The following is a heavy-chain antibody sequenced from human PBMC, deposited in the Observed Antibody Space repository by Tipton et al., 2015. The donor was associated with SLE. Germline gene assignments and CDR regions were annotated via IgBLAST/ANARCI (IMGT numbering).Heavy chain of an antibody. D-gene: IGHD4-23*01. CDR3: ARWVTTVVTRTFDY. CDR1: GGSFSGYY. Sequence: LRLSCAVYGGSFSGYYWSWIRQPPGKGLEWIGEINHSGSTNYNPSLKSRVTISVDTSKNQFSLKLSSVTAADTAVYYCARWVTTVVTRTFDYWGQGTLATVSS. V-gene: IGHV4-34*01. CDR2: INHSGST. J-gene: IGHJ4*02.